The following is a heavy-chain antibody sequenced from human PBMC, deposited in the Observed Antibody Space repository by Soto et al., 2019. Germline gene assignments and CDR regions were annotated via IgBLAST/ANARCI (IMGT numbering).Heavy chain of an antibody. CDR2: ISAYNGNT. CDR3: ARDPGSSSWYPNWFDP. D-gene: IGHD6-13*01. V-gene: IGHV1-18*01. Sequence: ASVKVSCKAPGYTFTSYGISWVRQAPGQGLEWMGWISAYNGNTHYAQKLQGRVTMTTDTSTSTAYMELRSLRSDDTAVYYCARDPGSSSWYPNWFDPWGQGTLVTVSS. J-gene: IGHJ5*02. CDR1: GYTFTSYG.